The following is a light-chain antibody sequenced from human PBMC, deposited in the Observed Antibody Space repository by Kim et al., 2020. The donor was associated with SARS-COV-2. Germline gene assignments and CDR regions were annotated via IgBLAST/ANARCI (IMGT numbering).Light chain of an antibody. J-gene: IGKJ4*01. V-gene: IGKV3-11*01. Sequence: SLSPGERATLCRARQSVSSYLAWYQQKPGQAPRLLIYDASNRATGIPARFSGSGSGTDFTLTISSLEPEDFAVYYCQQRSDWPLTFGGGTKVDIK. CDR1: QSVSSY. CDR3: QQRSDWPLT. CDR2: DAS.